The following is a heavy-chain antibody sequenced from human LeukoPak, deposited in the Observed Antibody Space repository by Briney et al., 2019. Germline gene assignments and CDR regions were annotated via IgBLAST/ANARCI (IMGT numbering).Heavy chain of an antibody. CDR3: AREGDSSSSAGYDYYYYYGMDV. J-gene: IGHJ6*02. D-gene: IGHD6-6*01. Sequence: RASVKVSCKASGYTFTGYSMHWVRQAPGQGLEWMGWINPNSGGTNYAQKFQGRVTMTRDTSISTAYMELSRPRSDDTAVYYCAREGDSSSSAGYDYYYYYGMDVWGQGTTVTVSS. CDR2: INPNSGGT. CDR1: GYTFTGYS. V-gene: IGHV1-2*02.